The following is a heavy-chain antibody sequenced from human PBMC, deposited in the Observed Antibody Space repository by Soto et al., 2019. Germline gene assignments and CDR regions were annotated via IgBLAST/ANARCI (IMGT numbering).Heavy chain of an antibody. J-gene: IGHJ2*01. CDR2: IDHSSSYV. Sequence: EVQLVESGGGLVQPGGSLRLSCAASGFRFSSYSMNWVRQAPGKGPEWVSYIDHSSSYVRYVDSVEGRFTISRDNAKDSLSLQMNSLRVEDTAMYYCAVGIAVARGYFDLWGRGTLVTVSS. CDR3: AVGIAVARGYFDL. V-gene: IGHV3-48*04. CDR1: GFRFSSYS. D-gene: IGHD6-19*01.